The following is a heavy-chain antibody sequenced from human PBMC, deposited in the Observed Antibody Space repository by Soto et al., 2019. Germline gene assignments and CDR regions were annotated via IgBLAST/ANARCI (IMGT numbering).Heavy chain of an antibody. Sequence: GGSLRLSCAASGFTFRSFTMNWVRQAPGKGLEWVSTISSNSAYIYYTDALKGRFTISRDNARNSLFLQMTSLTPEDTAVYYCARDRAMATMTFDSWGPGSLVTVSS. V-gene: IGHV3-21*04. D-gene: IGHD5-12*01. CDR3: ARDRAMATMTFDS. J-gene: IGHJ4*02. CDR1: GFTFRSFT. CDR2: ISSNSAYI.